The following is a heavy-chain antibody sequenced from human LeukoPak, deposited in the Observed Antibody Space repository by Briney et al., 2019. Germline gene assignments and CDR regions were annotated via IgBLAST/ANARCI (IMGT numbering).Heavy chain of an antibody. Sequence: SETLSLTCAVYGGSFSGYYWSWIRQPPGKGLEWIGEINHSGSTNYNPSLKSRVTISVDTSKNQFSLKLSSVTAADTAVYYCARGAQGPGGSGPSDYWGQGTLVTVSS. D-gene: IGHD2-15*01. V-gene: IGHV4-34*01. J-gene: IGHJ4*02. CDR2: INHSGST. CDR3: ARGAQGPGGSGPSDY. CDR1: GGSFSGYY.